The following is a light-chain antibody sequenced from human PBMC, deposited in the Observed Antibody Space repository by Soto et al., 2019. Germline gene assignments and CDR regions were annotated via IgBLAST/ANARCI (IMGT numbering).Light chain of an antibody. CDR2: EGS. CDR1: SSDVGSYNL. V-gene: IGLV2-23*01. CDR3: CSYAGSSSYV. Sequence: QSALTQPASVSGSPGQSITISCTGTSSDVGSYNLVSWYQQHPGKAPKLMICEGSKRPSVVSDRFSGSKSGNTASLTISGLQAEDEADYYCCSYAGSSSYVFGTGTKLTVL. J-gene: IGLJ1*01.